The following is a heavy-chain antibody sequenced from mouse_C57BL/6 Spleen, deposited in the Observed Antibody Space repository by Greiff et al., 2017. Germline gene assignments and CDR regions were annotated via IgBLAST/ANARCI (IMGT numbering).Heavy chain of an antibody. CDR3: ARHGDSSGSWFAY. Sequence: EVKLVESGGDLVKPGGSLKLSCAASGFTFSSYGMSWVRQTPDKRLEWVATISSGGSYTYYPDSVKGRFTISRDNAKNTLYLQMSRLKSEDTAMYYCARHGDSSGSWFAYWGQGTLVTVSA. J-gene: IGHJ3*01. V-gene: IGHV5-6*01. CDR1: GFTFSSYG. D-gene: IGHD3-2*02. CDR2: ISSGGSYT.